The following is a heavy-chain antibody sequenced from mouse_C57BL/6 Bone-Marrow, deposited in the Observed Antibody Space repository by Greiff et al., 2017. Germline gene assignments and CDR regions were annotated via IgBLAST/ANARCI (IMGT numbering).Heavy chain of an antibody. CDR3: TRHETIYYAMDY. CDR2: VYPGSGCI. CDR1: GYTFTEYT. J-gene: IGHJ4*01. V-gene: IGHV1-62-2*01. Sequence: VQLQQSGAELVKPGASVKLSCKASGYTFTEYTIHWVKQGPGQGLEWIGWVYPGSGCIKYNEKFKDKATLTADTSSSTVYMELSRLTSEDSAVYFWTRHETIYYAMDYWGQGTSVTVSS.